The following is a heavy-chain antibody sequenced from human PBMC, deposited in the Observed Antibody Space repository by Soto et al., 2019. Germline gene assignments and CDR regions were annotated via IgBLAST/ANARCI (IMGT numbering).Heavy chain of an antibody. CDR1: GFTFSSYG. Sequence: GSLRLSCAASGFTFSSYGMHWVRQAPGKGLEWVAVIWYDGSNKYYADSVKGRFTISRDNSKNTPYLQMNSLRAEDTAVYYCARDSIPLRRAFDIWGQGTMVTVSS. D-gene: IGHD2-21*01. V-gene: IGHV3-33*01. CDR3: ARDSIPLRRAFDI. CDR2: IWYDGSNK. J-gene: IGHJ3*02.